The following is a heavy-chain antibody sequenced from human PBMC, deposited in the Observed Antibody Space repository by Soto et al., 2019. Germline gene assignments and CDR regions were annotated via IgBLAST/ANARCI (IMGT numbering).Heavy chain of an antibody. V-gene: IGHV4-30-2*01. CDR1: GGSITSGNSYS. D-gene: IGHD3-10*01. J-gene: IGHJ5*02. CDR3: ARAVPPYFGNWFDP. CDR2: ISHTGST. Sequence: SETLSLTCAVSGGSITSGNSYSWSWIRQPPGKGLEWIGSISHTGSTSYNPSLKSRLTMSVDKSKNQFSLRLSSVTAADMAVYYCARAVPPYFGNWFDPWGQGILVTVYS.